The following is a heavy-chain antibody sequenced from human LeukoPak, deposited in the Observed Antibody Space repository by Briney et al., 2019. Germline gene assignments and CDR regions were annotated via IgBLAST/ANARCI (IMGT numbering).Heavy chain of an antibody. Sequence: GGSLRLSCAASGFTFSSYDMHWVRQAPGKGLEWVTVIPYDRSNKHYGDSVKGRFTISRDNSKNTLYLKKNSLRAEDTAVYYCAKEGSNGDFDYWGQGTLVTVSS. CDR1: GFTFSSYD. V-gene: IGHV3-30*18. D-gene: IGHD1-26*01. CDR3: AKEGSNGDFDY. CDR2: IPYDRSNK. J-gene: IGHJ4*02.